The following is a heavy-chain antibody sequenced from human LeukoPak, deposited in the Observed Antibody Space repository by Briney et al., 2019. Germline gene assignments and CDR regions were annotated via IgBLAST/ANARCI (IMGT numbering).Heavy chain of an antibody. CDR2: ISSSGSTK. J-gene: IGHJ4*02. V-gene: IGHV3-48*03. CDR1: GFTFSNYE. CDR3: ARVLEAASFDY. Sequence: PGGSLRLSCAASGFTFSNYEMNWVRQAPGKGLEWLSYISSSGSTKYYADSVKGRFTISRDNAKNSLYLQMNSLRAEDTAVYYCARVLEAASFDYWGQGTLVTVSS. D-gene: IGHD6-13*01.